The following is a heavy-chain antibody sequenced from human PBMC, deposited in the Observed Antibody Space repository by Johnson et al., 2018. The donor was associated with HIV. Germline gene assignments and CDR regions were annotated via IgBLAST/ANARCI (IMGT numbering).Heavy chain of an antibody. V-gene: IGHV3-30*04. CDR1: GFTFSSYA. CDR2: LSYDGSNK. Sequence: QVQLVESGGGVVQPGRSLRLSCAASGFTFSSYAMHWVRQAPGKGLDWVAVLSYDGSNKYYADSVQGRFTISRDNVKNSLYLQMDSLRPEDTAVYYCARSRHGGIQPSDAFDVWGQGTMVTVSS. CDR3: ARSRHGGIQPSDAFDV. J-gene: IGHJ3*01. D-gene: IGHD3-16*01.